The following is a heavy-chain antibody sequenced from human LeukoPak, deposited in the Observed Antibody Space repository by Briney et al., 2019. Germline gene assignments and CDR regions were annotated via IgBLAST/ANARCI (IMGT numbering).Heavy chain of an antibody. J-gene: IGHJ4*02. CDR1: GFTFSSYS. V-gene: IGHV3-33*08. CDR2: IWADGTNQ. Sequence: GSLRLSCAASGFTFSSYSMNWVRQAPGKGPEWVAMIWADGTNQKYADSVKGRFTISRDHSDNRLYLQMKDLRPDDTGIYYCARDRGGNAPHDYWGQGTLVIVSS. CDR3: ARDRGGNAPHDY. D-gene: IGHD4-23*01.